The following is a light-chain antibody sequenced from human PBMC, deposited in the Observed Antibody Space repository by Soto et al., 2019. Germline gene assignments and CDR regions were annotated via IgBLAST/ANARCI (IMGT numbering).Light chain of an antibody. CDR3: GSYAGSYTYV. V-gene: IGLV2-11*01. J-gene: IGLJ1*01. CDR1: SSDVGGYNF. CDR2: NVI. Sequence: QSALTQPRSVSGSPGQSVTISCTGTSSDVGGYNFVSWYQHHPGKAPKLIIYNVIQRPSGVPDRFSASKSDNTASLTISGLQAEDEADYYCGSYAGSYTYVFRTGTKVTVL.